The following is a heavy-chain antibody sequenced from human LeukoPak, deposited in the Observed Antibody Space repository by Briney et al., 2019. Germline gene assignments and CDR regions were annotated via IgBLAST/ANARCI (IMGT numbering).Heavy chain of an antibody. CDR1: GGSFSGYY. D-gene: IGHD3-22*01. CDR3: ARAPYYYDRSGYCDY. CDR2: INHSGST. J-gene: IGHJ4*02. Sequence: PSETLSLTCAVYGGSFSGYYWSWIRQPPGKGLEWIGEINHSGSTNYNPSLKSRVTISVDTSKNQFSLKLSSVTAADTAVYYCARAPYYYDRSGYCDYWGQGTLVTVSS. V-gene: IGHV4-34*01.